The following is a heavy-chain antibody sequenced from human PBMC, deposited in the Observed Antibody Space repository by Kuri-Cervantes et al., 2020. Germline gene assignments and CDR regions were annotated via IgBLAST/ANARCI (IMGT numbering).Heavy chain of an antibody. CDR3: ARSATIVVVTAEYYMDV. CDR1: GYTFMNYG. V-gene: IGHV1-18*01. D-gene: IGHD2-21*02. J-gene: IGHJ6*03. CDR2: ISPYINTT. Sequence: ASVKVSCKASGYTFMNYGLSWVRQAPGQGLEWVGSISPYINTTSYAQKFQGRVTLTTDTSTSTVYMEVRSLRFDDTAVYYCARSATIVVVTAEYYMDVWGKGTTVTVSS.